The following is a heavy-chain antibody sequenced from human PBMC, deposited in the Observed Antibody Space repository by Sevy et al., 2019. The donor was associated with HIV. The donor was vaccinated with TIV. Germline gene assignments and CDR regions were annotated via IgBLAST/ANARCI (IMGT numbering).Heavy chain of an antibody. J-gene: IGHJ6*02. CDR1: GYTFSDSGYY. Sequence: ALVKVSCKASGYTFSDSGYYVHWVRQAPGQGLEWMGWINPKSGATNYAQKFQGRVTMTRETSVSTANMELSRLTSNDTVVYYCARESYDFWTGPVDYDYGMDVWGQGTTVTVSS. CDR3: ARESYDFWTGPVDYDYGMDV. CDR2: INPKSGAT. D-gene: IGHD3-3*01. V-gene: IGHV1-2*02.